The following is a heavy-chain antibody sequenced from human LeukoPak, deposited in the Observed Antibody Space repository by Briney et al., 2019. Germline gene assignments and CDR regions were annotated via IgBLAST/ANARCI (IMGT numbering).Heavy chain of an antibody. CDR3: ARASYDSTWAMDFFDF. Sequence: GGSLRLSCAASGFSFSNYGMHWVRQAPGKGLEWVALIWFDGSNKYYADSVKGRFTISRDNSKNTLYLQMNSLRAEDTAVYYCARASYDSTWAMDFFDFWGQGSLVTVSS. D-gene: IGHD3-22*01. CDR2: IWFDGSNK. J-gene: IGHJ4*02. CDR1: GFSFSNYG. V-gene: IGHV3-33*01.